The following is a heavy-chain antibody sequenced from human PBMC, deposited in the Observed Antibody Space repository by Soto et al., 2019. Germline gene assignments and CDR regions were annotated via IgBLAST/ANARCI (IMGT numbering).Heavy chain of an antibody. CDR2: TSYDGSDK. V-gene: IGHV3-30*18. J-gene: IGHJ1*01. CDR3: AQGGTRGGLEA. D-gene: IGHD3-16*01. CDR1: GFTFRSYV. Sequence: QVQLVESGGGVVQPGTSLRVSCVGSGFTFRSYVIHWVRQAPGKGLEWFALTSYDGSDKYYGDSVRGRFTISRDNSRNTVDLQHDSQRLQNTALYNCAQGGTRGGLEAWGQSTLVSVSS.